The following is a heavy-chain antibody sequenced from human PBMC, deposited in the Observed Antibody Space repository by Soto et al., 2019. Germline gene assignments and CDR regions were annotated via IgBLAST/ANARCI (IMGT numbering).Heavy chain of an antibody. Sequence: GSLRLSCAASDFTLSSYGMTWVRQPPGKGLEWVSTIRGRGATTYYADSVKGRFTISRDDSKNTLYLQMNSLRVDDTAVYFCAKDVNYDVLAGYYYYWGQGTRVTVSS. D-gene: IGHD3-9*01. CDR3: AKDVNYDVLAGYYYY. V-gene: IGHV3-23*01. CDR2: IRGRGATT. CDR1: DFTLSSYG. J-gene: IGHJ4*02.